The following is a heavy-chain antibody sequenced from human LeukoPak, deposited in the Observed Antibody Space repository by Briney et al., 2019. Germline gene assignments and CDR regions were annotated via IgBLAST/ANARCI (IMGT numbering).Heavy chain of an antibody. D-gene: IGHD6-13*01. J-gene: IGHJ6*04. CDR1: GFTFSSYW. CDR2: IKQDGSEK. V-gene: IGHV3-7*01. Sequence: GGSLRLSCAASGFTFSSYWMSWVRQAPGKGLEWVANIKQDGSEKYYVDSVKGRFTISRDNAKNSLYLQMNSLRAEDTDVYYCARDKESSGWYLTPYYYGMDVWGKGTTVTVSS. CDR3: ARDKESSGWYLTPYYYGMDV.